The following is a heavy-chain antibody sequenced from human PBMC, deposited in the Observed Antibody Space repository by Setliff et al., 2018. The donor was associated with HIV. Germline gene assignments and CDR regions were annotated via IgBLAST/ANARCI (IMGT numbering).Heavy chain of an antibody. J-gene: IGHJ2*01. CDR3: ARGHHFYWYFDL. CDR1: GYSFTTYG. Sequence: ASVKVSCKSSGYSFTTYGISWVRQAPGQGLEWVGWISVYNGQTLYAQKVQDRITVTMDIPKDTAYMELRGLTPDDTAVYYCARGHHFYWYFDLWGPGTLVTVS. CDR2: ISVYNGQT. V-gene: IGHV1-18*01.